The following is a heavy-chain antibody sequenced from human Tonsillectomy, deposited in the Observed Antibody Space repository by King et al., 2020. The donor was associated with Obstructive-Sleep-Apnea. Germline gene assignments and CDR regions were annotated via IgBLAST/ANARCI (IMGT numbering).Heavy chain of an antibody. V-gene: IGHV4-34*01. D-gene: IGHD5-12*01. CDR3: ARILSGYGY. J-gene: IGHJ4*02. Sequence: VQLPQWGAGLLKPSETLSLTCAVYGGSFSGYYWSWIRQPPGKGLEWIGEINHSGSTNYNPSLKSRVTISVDTSKNQFSLKLSSVTAADTAVYYCARILSGYGYWGQGTLVTVSS. CDR1: GGSFSGYY. CDR2: INHSGST.